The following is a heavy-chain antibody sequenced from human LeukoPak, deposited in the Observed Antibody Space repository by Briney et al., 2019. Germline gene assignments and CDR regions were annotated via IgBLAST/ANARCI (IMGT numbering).Heavy chain of an antibody. D-gene: IGHD3-22*01. J-gene: IGHJ4*02. CDR1: GGSISSGSYY. CDR2: IYTSGST. V-gene: IGHV4-61*02. Sequence: SETLSLTCTVSGGSISSGSYYWSWIRQPAGKGLEWIERIYTSGSTNYNPSLKSRVTISVDTSKNQFSLKLSSVTAADTAVYYCASRGYYYDSSGYFPLDYWGQGTLVTVSS. CDR3: ASRGYYYDSSGYFPLDY.